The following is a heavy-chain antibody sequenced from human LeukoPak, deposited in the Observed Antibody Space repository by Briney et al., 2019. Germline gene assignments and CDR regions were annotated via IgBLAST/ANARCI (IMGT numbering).Heavy chain of an antibody. D-gene: IGHD6-6*01. J-gene: IGHJ6*02. Sequence: GASVKVSCKASGYTFTSYGISWVRQAPGQGLEWMGWISAYNGNTNYAQKLQGRVTMTTDTSTSTAYMELRSLRSDDTAVYYCARVSIAASDYGMDVWGQGTTVTVSS. V-gene: IGHV1-18*01. CDR1: GYTFTSYG. CDR2: ISAYNGNT. CDR3: ARVSIAASDYGMDV.